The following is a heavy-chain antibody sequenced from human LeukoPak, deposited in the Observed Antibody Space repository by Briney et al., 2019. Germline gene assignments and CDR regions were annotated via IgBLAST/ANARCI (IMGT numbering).Heavy chain of an antibody. CDR3: ARGGIQVSGIDEFDY. J-gene: IGHJ4*02. V-gene: IGHV3-13*01. CDR2: IGTRGDT. CDR1: GFTFIDYD. D-gene: IGHD6-19*01. Sequence: GGSLRLSCAASGFTFIDYDMHWVRQVIGKGLEWVSAIGTRGDTHYSGSVKGRFTISRENAESSLYLQMSSLRAEDTAVYYCARGGIQVSGIDEFDYWGQGTLVTVSS.